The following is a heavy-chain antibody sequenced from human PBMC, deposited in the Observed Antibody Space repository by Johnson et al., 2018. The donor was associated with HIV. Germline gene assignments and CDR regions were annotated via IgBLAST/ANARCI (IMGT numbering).Heavy chain of an antibody. V-gene: IGHV3-23*04. CDR3: AKVRRRWMGHDAFDL. CDR1: EFTFSKYA. Sequence: VQLVESGGGLIQPGGSLRLSCAASEFTFSKYAMSWVRQAPGKGLEWVSGISCSGTTTYYGDSVKGRFTISRDNSKNTLYLQMNSLRGEDTAVYYCAKVRRRWMGHDAFDLWGQGKMVTVAA. J-gene: IGHJ3*01. CDR2: ISCSGTTT. D-gene: IGHD5-12*01.